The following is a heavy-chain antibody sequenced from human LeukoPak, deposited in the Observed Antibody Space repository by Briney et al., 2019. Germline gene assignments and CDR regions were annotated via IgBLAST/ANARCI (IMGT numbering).Heavy chain of an antibody. CDR2: TYYRSKWYN. V-gene: IGHV6-1*01. J-gene: IGHJ6*02. Sequence: SQTLSLTCAISGDSVSSNSAAWNWIRQSPSRGLEWLGRTYYRSKWYNDYAVSVKSRITINPDTSKNQFSLQLTSVTPEDTAVYYCARDLVDYYGSGSDGMDVWGQGTTVTVSS. CDR3: ARDLVDYYGSGSDGMDV. D-gene: IGHD3-10*01. CDR1: GDSVSSNSAA.